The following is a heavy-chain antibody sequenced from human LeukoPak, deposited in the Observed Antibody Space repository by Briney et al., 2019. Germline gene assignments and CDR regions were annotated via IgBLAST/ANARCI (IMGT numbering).Heavy chain of an antibody. D-gene: IGHD3-22*01. CDR3: AKDSWGYYDSSGYYYFDY. V-gene: IGHV3-23*01. CDR1: GFTFRSYA. Sequence: GGSLRLSCAASGFTFRSYAMSWVRQAPGKGLEWVSGINGSGGSTYYADSVKGRFTISRDNSKNTLYLQMNSLRAEDTVLCYCAKDSWGYYDSSGYYYFDYWGQGTLVTVSS. J-gene: IGHJ4*02. CDR2: INGSGGST.